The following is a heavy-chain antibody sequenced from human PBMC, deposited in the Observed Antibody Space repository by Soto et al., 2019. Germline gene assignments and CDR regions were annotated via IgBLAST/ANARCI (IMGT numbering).Heavy chain of an antibody. Sequence: LRLSCSASGFTFRTYTMHWVRQAPGKGLEYVSTINSNGGSTYYADSVKARFTISRDNSKNTLYLQMSSLRTEDTALYYCVKSKNYYDSSGPFDYWGQGTLVTV. D-gene: IGHD3-22*01. CDR3: VKSKNYYDSSGPFDY. CDR1: GFTFRTYT. J-gene: IGHJ4*02. CDR2: INSNGGST. V-gene: IGHV3-64D*06.